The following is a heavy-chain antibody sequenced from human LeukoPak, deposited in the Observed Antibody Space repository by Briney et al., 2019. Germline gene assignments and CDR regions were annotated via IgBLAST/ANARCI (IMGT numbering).Heavy chain of an antibody. Sequence: GGSLRLSCAASGFTFSSYGMHWVRQAPGKGLEWVAFIRYDGSNKYYADSVKGRFTISRDNSKNTLYLQMNGLRAEDTAVYYCATLYVRDSSSWYGFNAFDIWGQGTMVTVSS. J-gene: IGHJ3*02. D-gene: IGHD6-13*01. CDR1: GFTFSSYG. CDR3: ATLYVRDSSSWYGFNAFDI. CDR2: IRYDGSNK. V-gene: IGHV3-30*02.